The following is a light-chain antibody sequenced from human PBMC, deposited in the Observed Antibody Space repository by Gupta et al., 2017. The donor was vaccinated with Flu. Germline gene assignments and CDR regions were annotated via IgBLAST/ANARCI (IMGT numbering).Light chain of an antibody. CDR3: QQRSTGHPALT. J-gene: IGKJ4*01. Sequence: ELVLTQSPATLSLSPGERATLSCRASQSIDSFLAWYQQKPGQTPRLLIYDASNRAKGIPARCSGSGAETDFTLTISSREPEDFAVYYCQQRSTGHPALTFGGGTKVEI. CDR1: QSIDSF. CDR2: DAS. V-gene: IGKV3D-11*02.